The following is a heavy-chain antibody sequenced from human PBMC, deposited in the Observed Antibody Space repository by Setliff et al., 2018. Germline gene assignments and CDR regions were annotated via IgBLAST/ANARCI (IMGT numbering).Heavy chain of an antibody. J-gene: IGHJ6*02. Sequence: SETLSLTCAIYGQSFSDYYWSWVRQPPGKGLEWIGEIYHSGSTNYNPSLKSRVTISVGTSKNQFSLKLSSVTAADTAVYYCARDRQYCSSPTCYSSYFSCYCMDVFFPVPSVTVSS. CDR1: GQSFSDYY. D-gene: IGHD2-2*02. V-gene: IGHV4-34*01. CDR3: ARDRQYCSSPTCYSSYFSCYCMDV. CDR2: IYHSGST.